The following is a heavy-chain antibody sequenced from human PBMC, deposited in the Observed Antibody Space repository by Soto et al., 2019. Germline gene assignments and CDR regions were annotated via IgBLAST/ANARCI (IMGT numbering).Heavy chain of an antibody. J-gene: IGHJ4*02. CDR2: IKQDGSEK. V-gene: IGHV3-7*01. D-gene: IGHD3-22*01. CDR1: GFTFSSYW. Sequence: PGGSLRLSCAASGFTFSSYWMIWVRQAPGKGLEWVANIKQDGSEKYYVDSVKGRFTISRDNAKNSLYLQMNSLRAEDTAVYYCARVERTYYYDSSGYYEDYWGQGTLVTVSS. CDR3: ARVERTYYYDSSGYYEDY.